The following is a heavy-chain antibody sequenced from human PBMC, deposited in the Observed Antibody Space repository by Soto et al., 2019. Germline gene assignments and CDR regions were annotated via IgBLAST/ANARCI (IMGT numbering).Heavy chain of an antibody. CDR3: ARASITTSGTGGRSFPH. V-gene: IGHV4-39*01. D-gene: IGHD6-13*01. CDR1: GDSISTSPDY. J-gene: IGHJ1*01. Sequence: QLHLQESGPGLVKPSETLSLICAVSGDSISTSPDYSCAWIRQPPGKGLEYIGTLYYTGSTYYNPSPKSCVNISLETSKNRFYLKLSSVTAADKAVYYCARASITTSGTGGRSFPHWGQGTLVTVSS. CDR2: LYYTGST.